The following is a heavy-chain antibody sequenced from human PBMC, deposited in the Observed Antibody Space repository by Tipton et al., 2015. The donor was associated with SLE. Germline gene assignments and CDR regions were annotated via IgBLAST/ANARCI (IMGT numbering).Heavy chain of an antibody. D-gene: IGHD6-25*01. CDR2: IIDDGSGA. CDR1: GFPFSIHW. V-gene: IGHV3-74*01. CDR3: ATKGIAASGFDY. J-gene: IGHJ4*02. Sequence: SLRLSCAASGFPFSIHWMHWARQAPEKGLVWVSRIIDDGSGANYADSVKGRFIISRDNARNTLYLQMHSLRAEDTGVYYCATKGIAASGFDYWGQGTLVTVSS.